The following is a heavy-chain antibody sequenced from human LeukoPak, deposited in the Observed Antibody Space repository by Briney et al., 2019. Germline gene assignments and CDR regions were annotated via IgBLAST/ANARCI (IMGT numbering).Heavy chain of an antibody. Sequence: GGSLRLSCTGSGFTFSSHWMSWVRQAPGRGLEWVANIKEDGSETYYLDSVKGRFTISRDNAKNSLYLQMNSLRAEDTAVYYCARDSIAVAGTMIDYWGQGTQVTVSS. V-gene: IGHV3-7*01. CDR2: IKEDGSET. D-gene: IGHD6-19*01. J-gene: IGHJ4*02. CDR3: ARDSIAVAGTMIDY. CDR1: GFTFSSHW.